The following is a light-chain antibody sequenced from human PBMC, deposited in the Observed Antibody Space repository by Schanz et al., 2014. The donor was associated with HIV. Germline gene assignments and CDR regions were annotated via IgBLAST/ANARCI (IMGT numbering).Light chain of an antibody. CDR3: QTSDVTKTMV. V-gene: IGLV6-57*04. J-gene: IGLJ3*02. Sequence: NFMLTQPHSVSESPGKTVTISCTRSSGTLASNHVQWYHQRPGRAPNIVIYANEQRPSGVPDRISGSIDSSSNSASLTISGLKADDEGDYYCQTSDVTKTMVLGGGTKLTVL. CDR2: ANE. CDR1: SGTLASNH.